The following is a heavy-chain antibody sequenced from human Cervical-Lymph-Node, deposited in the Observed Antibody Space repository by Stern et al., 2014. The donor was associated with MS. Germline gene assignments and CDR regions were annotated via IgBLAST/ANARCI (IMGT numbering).Heavy chain of an antibody. CDR2: IYYSGST. D-gene: IGHD2-15*01. Sequence: VQLVESGPGLVKPSQTLSLTCTVSGGSIRSGGYYWSWIRQHPGKGLEWIGYIYYSGSTYYNPSLKSRVTISVDTSKNQFSLKLSSVTAADTAVYYCARASGYNWFDPWGQGTLVTVSS. CDR1: GGSIRSGGYY. CDR3: ARASGYNWFDP. V-gene: IGHV4-31*03. J-gene: IGHJ5*02.